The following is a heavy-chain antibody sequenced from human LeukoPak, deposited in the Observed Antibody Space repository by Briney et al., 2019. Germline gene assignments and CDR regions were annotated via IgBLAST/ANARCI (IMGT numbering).Heavy chain of an antibody. J-gene: IGHJ4*02. CDR3: AREKSPARGGRGYFDY. V-gene: IGHV1-46*01. CDR2: INPSGGST. D-gene: IGHD3-10*01. Sequence: ASVKVSCKASGYTFTSYYMHWVRQAPGQGLEWMGIINPSGGSTSYAQKFQGRVTMTRDTSTSTVYMELSSLRSEDTAVYYCAREKSPARGGRGYFDYWGRGTLVTVSS. CDR1: GYTFTSYY.